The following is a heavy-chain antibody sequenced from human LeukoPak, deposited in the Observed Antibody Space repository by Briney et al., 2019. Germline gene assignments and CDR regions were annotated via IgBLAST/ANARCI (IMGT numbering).Heavy chain of an antibody. CDR2: LYSGSNT. V-gene: IGHV3-53*01. CDR1: GFTVSTNY. J-gene: IGHJ2*01. Sequence: GGSLRLSCAASGFTVSTNYMNWVRQAPGKGLEWVSILYSGSNTYYADSVEGRFTISRDSSKNTLFLQMNDLRAEDTAVYYCARVGDHFHWYLDLWGRGTLVTVSS. CDR3: ARVGDHFHWYLDL. D-gene: IGHD3-3*02.